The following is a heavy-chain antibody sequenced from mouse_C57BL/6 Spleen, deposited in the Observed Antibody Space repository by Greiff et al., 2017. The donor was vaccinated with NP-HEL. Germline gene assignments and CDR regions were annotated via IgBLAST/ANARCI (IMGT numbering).Heavy chain of an antibody. CDR1: GFTFTDYY. V-gene: IGHV7-3*01. CDR3: ASYKTGNYAMDY. D-gene: IGHD4-1*01. J-gene: IGHJ4*01. CDR2: IRNKANGYTT. Sequence: EVNVVESGGGLVQPGGSLSLSCAASGFTFTDYYMSWVRQPPGKALEWLGFIRNKANGYTTEYSATVKGPLTISRSNSQSILYLHINALRAEDRASIYGASYKTGNYAMDYWGKGTSVTVSS.